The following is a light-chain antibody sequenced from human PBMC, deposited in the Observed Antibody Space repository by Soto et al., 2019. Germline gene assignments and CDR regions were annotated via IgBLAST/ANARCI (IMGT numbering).Light chain of an antibody. CDR2: VSSDGSH. Sequence: QLVLTQSPSASASLGASVKFTCTLSSGHSRYAIAWHQQQPGRGPRYLMKVSSDGSHTRGDGIPDRFSGSSSGAERYLTISSLQSEDEADYYCQTWGTGIRVFGGGTKLTVL. J-gene: IGLJ3*02. CDR3: QTWGTGIRV. V-gene: IGLV4-69*01. CDR1: SGHSRYA.